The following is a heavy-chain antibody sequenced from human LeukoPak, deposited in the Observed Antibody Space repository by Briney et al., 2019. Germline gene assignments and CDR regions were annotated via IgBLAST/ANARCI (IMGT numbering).Heavy chain of an antibody. J-gene: IGHJ4*02. V-gene: IGHV3-21*01. CDR1: GFTFSSYG. D-gene: IGHD3-9*01. CDR3: ARGLRYFDWFLDY. CDR2: ISCNSSYI. Sequence: GGSLRLSCAASGFTFSSYGMNWVRQAPGKGLEWVSFISCNSSYIYYADSVKGRFTISRDNAKNSLYLQMKSLRAEDTAVYYCARGLRYFDWFLDYWGQGTLVTVSS.